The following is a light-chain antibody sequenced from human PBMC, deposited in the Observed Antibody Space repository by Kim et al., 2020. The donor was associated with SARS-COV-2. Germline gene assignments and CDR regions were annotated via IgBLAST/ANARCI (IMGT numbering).Light chain of an antibody. CDR3: QQYYITPPT. Sequence: ATINCKPSQNVLYSSNNKNYLAWYQQKPGQPPKLLIYWASTRESGVPDRFSGSGSGTDFTLTISSLQAEDVAVYYCQQYYITPPTFGQGTKVDIK. CDR1: QNVLYSSNNKNY. J-gene: IGKJ1*01. CDR2: WAS. V-gene: IGKV4-1*01.